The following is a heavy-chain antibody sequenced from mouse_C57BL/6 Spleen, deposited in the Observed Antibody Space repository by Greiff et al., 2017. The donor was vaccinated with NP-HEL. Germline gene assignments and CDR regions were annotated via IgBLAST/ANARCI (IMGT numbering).Heavy chain of an antibody. Sequence: EVQVVESGPGLVKPSQSLPLTCSVTGYSITSGYYWNWIRQFPGNKLEWMGYISYDGSNNYNPSLKNRISITRDTSKNQFFLKLNSVTTEDTATYYCARGGNGGMDYWGQGTSVTVSS. CDR2: ISYDGSN. CDR3: ARGGNGGMDY. V-gene: IGHV3-6*01. CDR1: GYSITSGYY. J-gene: IGHJ4*01. D-gene: IGHD1-1*01.